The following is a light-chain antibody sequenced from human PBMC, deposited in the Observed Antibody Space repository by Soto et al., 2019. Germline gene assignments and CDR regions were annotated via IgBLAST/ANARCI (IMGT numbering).Light chain of an antibody. Sequence: DIQMTQAPASLSASVGDGGTITGRASQTISSYLNWYQQKPGKAPKLLIYKASTLKSGVPSRFSGSGSGTEFTLTISSLQPDDFATYYCQHYTSYSEAFGQGTKVDIK. J-gene: IGKJ1*01. CDR2: KAS. V-gene: IGKV1-5*03. CDR3: QHYTSYSEA. CDR1: QTISSY.